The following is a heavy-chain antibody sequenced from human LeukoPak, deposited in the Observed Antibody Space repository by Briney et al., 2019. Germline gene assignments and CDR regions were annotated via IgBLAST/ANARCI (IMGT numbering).Heavy chain of an antibody. D-gene: IGHD3-22*01. Sequence: VESLRLSCAASGFTFSSYEMNWVRQAPGKGLEWVSYISSSGSTIYYADSVKGRFTISRDNAKNSLYLQMNSLRAEDTAVYYCARALYYYDSSGYSNWFDPWGQGTLVTVSS. CDR1: GFTFSSYE. V-gene: IGHV3-48*03. CDR3: ARALYYYDSSGYSNWFDP. CDR2: ISSSGSTI. J-gene: IGHJ5*02.